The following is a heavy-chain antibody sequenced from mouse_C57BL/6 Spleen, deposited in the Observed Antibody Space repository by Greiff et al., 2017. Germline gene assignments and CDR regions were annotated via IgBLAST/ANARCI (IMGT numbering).Heavy chain of an antibody. J-gene: IGHJ4*01. Sequence: EVKVEESGPGLVKPSQSLSLTCSVTGYSITSGYYWNWIRQFPGNKLEWMGYISYDGSNNYNPSLKNRNSITRDTSKNQFFLKLNSVTTEDTATYYCAAAMDYWGQGTSVTVSS. CDR3: AAAMDY. V-gene: IGHV3-6*01. CDR2: ISYDGSN. CDR1: GYSITSGYY.